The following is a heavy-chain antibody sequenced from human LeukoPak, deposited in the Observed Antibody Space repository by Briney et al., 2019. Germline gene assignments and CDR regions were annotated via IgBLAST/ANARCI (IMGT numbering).Heavy chain of an antibody. CDR2: ISSSSSYI. CDR3: ARGENYYDSSGYLDNY. D-gene: IGHD3-22*01. CDR1: GFTFSSYS. J-gene: IGHJ4*02. V-gene: IGHV3-21*01. Sequence: SPGGSLRLSCAASGFTFSSYSINWVRQAPGKGLEWVSSISSSSSYIYYADSVKGRFTISRDNAKNSLYLQMNSLRAEDTAVYYCARGENYYDSSGYLDNYWGQGTLVTVSS.